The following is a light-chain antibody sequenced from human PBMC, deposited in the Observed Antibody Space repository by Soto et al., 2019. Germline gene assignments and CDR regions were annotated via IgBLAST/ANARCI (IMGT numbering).Light chain of an antibody. CDR3: QQYNNWPSWT. CDR1: QSVSSN. J-gene: IGKJ1*01. V-gene: IGKV3-15*01. Sequence: EIVMTQSPATLSVSPGERATLSCRASQSVSSNLAWYQQKPGQAPRLLIYGASTRATGIPARFSGGGSGTEFTLTISSLQSEDFAVYYCQQYNNWPSWTFGQGIKVDIK. CDR2: GAS.